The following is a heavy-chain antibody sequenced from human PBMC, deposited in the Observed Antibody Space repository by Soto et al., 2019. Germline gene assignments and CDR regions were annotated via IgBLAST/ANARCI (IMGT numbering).Heavy chain of an antibody. Sequence: SETLSLTCTVSGASLRSGSYYWSWIRQPPGKGLEWIGYISHSGRTNYDPSLKSRLTMSVDTSQNQFSLQLNSVTAADTAVYYCSYGSSFHYWGQGTLVTVSS. J-gene: IGHJ4*02. CDR1: GASLRSGSYY. V-gene: IGHV4-61*01. D-gene: IGHD3-10*01. CDR2: ISHSGRT. CDR3: SYGSSFHY.